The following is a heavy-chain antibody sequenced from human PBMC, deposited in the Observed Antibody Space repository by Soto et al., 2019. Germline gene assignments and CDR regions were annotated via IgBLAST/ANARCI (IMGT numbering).Heavy chain of an antibody. V-gene: IGHV3-74*01. CDR2: INSDGSST. J-gene: IGHJ4*02. D-gene: IGHD3-22*01. CDR1: GFTFSSYW. Sequence: GGSLRLSCAASGFTFSSYWMHWVRQAPGKGLVWVSRINSDGSSTSYADSVKGRFTISRDNAKNTLYLQMNSLRAEDTAVYYCATPLLEYDDSSGYNKASDYWGKGTLVTVAS. CDR3: ATPLLEYDDSSGYNKASDY.